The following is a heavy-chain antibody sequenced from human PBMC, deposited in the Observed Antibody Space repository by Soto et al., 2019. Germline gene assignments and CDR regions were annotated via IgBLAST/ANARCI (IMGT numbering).Heavy chain of an antibody. V-gene: IGHV1-58*01. CDR2: IVVGSGNT. CDR3: AAEYYDILTGYYNRSFDY. CDR1: GFTFTNSA. D-gene: IGHD3-9*01. J-gene: IGHJ4*02. Sequence: SVKVSCKASGFTFTNSAVQWVRQARGQRLEWIGWIVVGSGNTNYAQKFQERVTITRDMSTSTAYMELSSLRSEDTAVYYCAAEYYDILTGYYNRSFDYWGQGTLVTVSS.